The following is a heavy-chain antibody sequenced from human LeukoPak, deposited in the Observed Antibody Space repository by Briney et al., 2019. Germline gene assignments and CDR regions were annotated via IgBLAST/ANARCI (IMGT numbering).Heavy chain of an antibody. CDR1: GYIFTGYY. Sequence: ASVKVSCKASGYIFTGYYIHWVRQAPGQGLEWMGWINPNSGGTNYAQKFQGRVTMTRDTSISTAYMELSRLRSDDTAVYYCAMSGSGTNSGYYYYYYMDVWGKGTTVTISS. J-gene: IGHJ6*03. D-gene: IGHD3-10*01. V-gene: IGHV1-2*02. CDR3: AMSGSGTNSGYYYYYYMDV. CDR2: INPNSGGT.